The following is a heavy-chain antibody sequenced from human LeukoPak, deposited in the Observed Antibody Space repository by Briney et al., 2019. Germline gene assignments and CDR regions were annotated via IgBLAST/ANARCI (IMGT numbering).Heavy chain of an antibody. J-gene: IGHJ4*02. Sequence: ASVKVSCKASGGTFISYAMHWVRQAPGQRLEWMGWINAGNGNTKYSQKFQGRVTITRDTSASTAYMELSSLRSEDTAVYYCARAPRGIGAAIDYWGQGTLVTVSS. CDR3: ARAPRGIGAAIDY. CDR2: INAGNGNT. D-gene: IGHD3-16*01. CDR1: GGTFISYA. V-gene: IGHV1-3*01.